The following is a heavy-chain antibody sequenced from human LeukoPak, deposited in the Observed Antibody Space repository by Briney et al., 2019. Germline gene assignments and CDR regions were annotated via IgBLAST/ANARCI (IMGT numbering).Heavy chain of an antibody. V-gene: IGHV4-34*01. CDR2: INHSGST. CDR3: ARGRDFDY. CDR1: GFTVSSNY. Sequence: PGGSLRLSCAASGFTVSSNYMSWIRQPPGKGLEWIGEINHSGSTNYNPSLKSRVTISVDTSKNQFSLKLSSVTAADTAVYYCARGRDFDYWGQGTLVTVSS. J-gene: IGHJ4*02.